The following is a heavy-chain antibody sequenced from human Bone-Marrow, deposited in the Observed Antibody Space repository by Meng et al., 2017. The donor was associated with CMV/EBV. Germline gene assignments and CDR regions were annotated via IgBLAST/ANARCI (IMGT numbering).Heavy chain of an antibody. J-gene: IGHJ4*02. CDR2: INSDGSST. D-gene: IGHD3-3*01. V-gene: IGHV3-74*01. CDR3: AREGLLYSDPFDD. CDR1: GFTFSSYW. Sequence: GESLKISCAASGFTFSSYWMHWVRQAPGKGLVWVSRINSDGSSTSYADSVKGRFTISRDSAKNTLYLQMNSLRAEDTAVYYCAREGLLYSDPFDDWGPGKLVNVSS.